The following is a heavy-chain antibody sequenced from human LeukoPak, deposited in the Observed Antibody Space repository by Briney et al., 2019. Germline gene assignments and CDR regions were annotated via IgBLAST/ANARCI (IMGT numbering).Heavy chain of an antibody. J-gene: IGHJ4*02. D-gene: IGHD5-18*01. CDR2: ISGSGGT. V-gene: IGHV3-23*01. CDR1: GFTFSSYA. Sequence: GGSLRLSCAASGFTFSSYAMSWVRQAPGKGLEWVSGISGSGGTYYADSVKGRFTISRDNSKSTLYLQMNSLRVEDTAVYYCAKDRVGTAMVVGDFDYWGQGTLVTVSS. CDR3: AKDRVGTAMVVGDFDY.